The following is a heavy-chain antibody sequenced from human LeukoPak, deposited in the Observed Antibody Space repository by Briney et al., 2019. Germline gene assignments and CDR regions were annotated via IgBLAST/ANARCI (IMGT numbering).Heavy chain of an antibody. CDR2: ISSSGSTI. J-gene: IGHJ5*02. CDR1: GFTFSDYY. V-gene: IGHV3-11*01. CDR3: AKDIGDTAMVDGYNWFDP. D-gene: IGHD5-18*01. Sequence: GGSLRLSCAVSGFTFSDYYMTWIRQAPGKGLEWVSYISSSGSTIYYADSVKGRFTISRDNAKNSLYLQMNSLRAEDTAVYYCAKDIGDTAMVDGYNWFDPWGQGTLVTVSS.